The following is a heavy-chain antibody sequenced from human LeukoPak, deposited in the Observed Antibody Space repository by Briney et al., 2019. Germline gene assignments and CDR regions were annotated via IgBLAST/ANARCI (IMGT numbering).Heavy chain of an antibody. CDR1: GFTFSSYA. V-gene: IGHV3-23*01. D-gene: IGHD2-2*01. CDR2: ISGSGGST. CDR3: AKDLVVVPSSSPMDV. J-gene: IGHJ6*04. Sequence: PGGSLRLSCAASGFTFSSYAMSWVRQAPGKGLEWVSAISGSGGSTYYADSVKGRFTISRDNSKNTLYLQMNSLRAEDTAVYYCAKDLVVVPSSSPMDVWGKGTTVTVSS.